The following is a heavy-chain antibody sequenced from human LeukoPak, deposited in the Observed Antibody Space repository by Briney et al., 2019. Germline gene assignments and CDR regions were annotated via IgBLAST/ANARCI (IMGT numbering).Heavy chain of an antibody. D-gene: IGHD1-26*01. CDR2: IYHSGRT. CDR3: ARGVKVGASDNFDY. J-gene: IGHJ4*02. CDR1: GYSISSGYY. V-gene: IGHV4-38-2*02. Sequence: SETLSLTCTVSGYSISSGYYWCWIRQPPGKGLEWIGSIYHSGRTFYNPSLKSRVTISVDTSKNQFSLKLSSVTAADTAVYYCARGVKVGASDNFDYWGQGTLVTVSS.